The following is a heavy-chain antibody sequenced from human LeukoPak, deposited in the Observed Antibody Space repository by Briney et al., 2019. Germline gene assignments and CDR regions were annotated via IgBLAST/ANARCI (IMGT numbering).Heavy chain of an antibody. CDR3: AKKVGLTTSNFDY. D-gene: IGHD1-26*01. Sequence: GGSLRLSCAASGFTFSSSGMSWVRQAPGRGLEWVSAITGSGGSTYYADSVKGRFTISRDNSKNTLYLQMNSLRAEDTAVYYCAKKVGLTTSNFDYWGQGTLVTVSS. J-gene: IGHJ4*02. CDR1: GFTFSSSG. CDR2: ITGSGGST. V-gene: IGHV3-23*01.